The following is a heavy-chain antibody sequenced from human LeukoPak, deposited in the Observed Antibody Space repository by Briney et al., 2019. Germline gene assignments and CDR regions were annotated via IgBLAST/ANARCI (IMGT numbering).Heavy chain of an antibody. CDR2: ISAYNGNT. Sequence: GASVKVSCKASGYTFTSYGISWVRQAPGQGLEWMGWISAYNGNTNYAQKLQGRVTMTTDTSTSTAYMELRSLRSDDTAVYYCARGYCSSTSCRYYYYYYYMDVWGKGTTVTVSS. J-gene: IGHJ6*03. CDR1: GYTFTSYG. D-gene: IGHD2-2*01. CDR3: ARGYCSSTSCRYYYYYYYMDV. V-gene: IGHV1-18*01.